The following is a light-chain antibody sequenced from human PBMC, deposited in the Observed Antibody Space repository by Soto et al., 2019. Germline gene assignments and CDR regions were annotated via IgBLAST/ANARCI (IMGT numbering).Light chain of an antibody. J-gene: IGLJ3*02. CDR1: SSNVGSYKL. V-gene: IGLV2-14*02. CDR3: QAYDYSLTASV. Sequence: QSALTQPASVSGSPGQSITISCTGTSSNVGSYKLVSWYQQHPGKAPKLVIFGNRNRPSGVPERFSGSKSGTSASLAITGLQAEDEADYYCQAYDYSLTASVFGGGTKLTVL. CDR2: GNR.